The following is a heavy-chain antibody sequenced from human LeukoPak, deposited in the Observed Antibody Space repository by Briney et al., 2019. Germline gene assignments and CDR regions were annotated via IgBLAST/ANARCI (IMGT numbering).Heavy chain of an antibody. CDR3: ARGISSWYLDY. Sequence: GGSLRLSCAASGFTFSSYGMHWVRQAPGKGLEWVAVIWYDGSNKYHADSVKGRFTISRDNSKNTLYLQMNSLRAEDTAVYYCARGISSWYLDYWGQGTLVTVSS. D-gene: IGHD3-3*02. V-gene: IGHV3-33*01. CDR1: GFTFSSYG. CDR2: IWYDGSNK. J-gene: IGHJ4*02.